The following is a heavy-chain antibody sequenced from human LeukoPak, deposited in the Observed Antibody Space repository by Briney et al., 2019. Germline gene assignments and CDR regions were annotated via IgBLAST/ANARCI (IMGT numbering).Heavy chain of an antibody. V-gene: IGHV4-38-2*02. Sequence: PSETLSLTCTVSDYYISSGYYWGWIRQPPGKGLEWIGSIYHSGSTYYNPSLKSRVTISVDTSKNQFSLKLSSVTAADTAVYYCARGDLHGATYYASDYWGQGTLVTVSS. CDR1: DYYISSGYY. D-gene: IGHD1-26*01. CDR3: ARGDLHGATYYASDY. CDR2: IYHSGST. J-gene: IGHJ4*02.